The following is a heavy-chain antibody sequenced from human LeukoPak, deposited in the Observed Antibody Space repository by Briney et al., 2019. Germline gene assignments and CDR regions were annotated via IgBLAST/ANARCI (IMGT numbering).Heavy chain of an antibody. CDR1: GFTFNNAW. CDR3: AKVVLRYFVTPYGMDV. CDR2: ISGSGGST. V-gene: IGHV3-23*01. J-gene: IGHJ6*02. Sequence: PGGSLRLSCATSGFTFNNAWMSWVRQAPGKGLEWVSAISGSGGSTYYADSVKGRFTISRDNSKNTLYLQMNSLRAEDTAVYYCAKVVLRYFVTPYGMDVWGQGTTVTVSS. D-gene: IGHD3-9*01.